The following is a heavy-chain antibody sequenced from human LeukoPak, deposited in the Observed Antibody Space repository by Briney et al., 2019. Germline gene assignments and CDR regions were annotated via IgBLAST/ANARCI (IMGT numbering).Heavy chain of an antibody. D-gene: IGHD1-26*01. CDR1: GGPISSYY. CDR3: ARVGRERNFDY. CDR2: IYYSGST. J-gene: IGHJ4*02. V-gene: IGHV4-59*01. Sequence: SETLSLTCTVSGGPISSYYWSWIRQPPGKGLEWIGYIYYSGSTNYNPSLKSRVTISVDTSKNQFSLKLSSVTAADTAVYYCARVGRERNFDYWGQGTLVTVSS.